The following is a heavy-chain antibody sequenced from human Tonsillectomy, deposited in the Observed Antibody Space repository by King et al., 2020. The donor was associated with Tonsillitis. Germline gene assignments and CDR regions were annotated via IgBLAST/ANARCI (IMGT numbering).Heavy chain of an antibody. CDR3: AKDTGSYPGFDSFDY. D-gene: IGHD1-26*01. CDR2: ISRSSGTL. Sequence: VQLVESGGGLVQPGGSLRLSCVASGFIFSDYSMNWVRQAPGKGLEWISYISRSSGTLYYADSVKGRFTISSDNANNSLYLQVNSLRAEDTAIYYCAKDTGSYPGFDSFDYWGQGALVTVSS. CDR1: GFIFSDYS. V-gene: IGHV3-48*01. J-gene: IGHJ4*02.